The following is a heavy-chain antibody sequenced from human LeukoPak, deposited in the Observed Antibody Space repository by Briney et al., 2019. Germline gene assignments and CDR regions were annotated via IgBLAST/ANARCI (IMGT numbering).Heavy chain of an antibody. D-gene: IGHD6-19*01. Sequence: WVTLSLTCTVSGGSFSSYYWSWIRQPPGKGLEGVGYIYYSGSTIHNPSLERRVTISVGTSKKQFSLQLVSVAGADTAVYCCARHDGSGWYGYFDLWGRGTLVTVSS. CDR1: GGSFSSYY. CDR2: IYYSGST. CDR3: ARHDGSGWYGYFDL. V-gene: IGHV4-59*08. J-gene: IGHJ2*01.